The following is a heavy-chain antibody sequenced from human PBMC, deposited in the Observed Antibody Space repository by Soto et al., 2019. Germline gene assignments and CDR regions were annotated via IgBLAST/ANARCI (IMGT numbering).Heavy chain of an antibody. Sequence: PGGSLRLSCAASGFTFSSRWMHWVRQDPGKGLQWVSRIRHDGADSNYADFVGGRFTISRDNTKNTLHLQMNSLRAEDTAVYFCAAGLVAGSGSLGHWGQGTLVTGSS. CDR3: AAGLVAGSGSLGH. CDR2: IRHDGADS. D-gene: IGHD3-10*01. CDR1: GFTFSSRW. J-gene: IGHJ4*02. V-gene: IGHV3-74*01.